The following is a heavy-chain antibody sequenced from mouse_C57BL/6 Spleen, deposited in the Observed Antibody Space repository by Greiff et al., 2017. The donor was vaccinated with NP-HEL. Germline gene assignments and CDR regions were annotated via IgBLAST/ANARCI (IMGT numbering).Heavy chain of an antibody. V-gene: IGHV1-55*01. CDR3: ARGGLTGFAY. CDR2: IYPGSGST. CDR1: GYTFTSYW. D-gene: IGHD2-4*01. Sequence: VQGVESGAELVKPGASVKMSCKASGYTFTSYWITWVKQRPGQGLEWIGDIYPGSGSTNYNEKFKSKATLTVETSSSTAYMQLSSLTSEDSAVYYCARGGLTGFAYWGQGSLVTVSA. J-gene: IGHJ3*01.